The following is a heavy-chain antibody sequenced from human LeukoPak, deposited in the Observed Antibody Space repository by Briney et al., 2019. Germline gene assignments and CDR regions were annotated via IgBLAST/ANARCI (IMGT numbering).Heavy chain of an antibody. D-gene: IGHD3-22*01. J-gene: IGHJ6*02. Sequence: ASVKVSCKASGYTFTSYDINWVRQATGQGLEWMGWMNPNSGNTGYAQKFQGRVTMTRNTSISTAYMELSSLRSEDTAVYYCARAYYDSSEYYGMDVWGQGTTVTVSS. V-gene: IGHV1-8*01. CDR3: ARAYYDSSEYYGMDV. CDR1: GYTFTSYD. CDR2: MNPNSGNT.